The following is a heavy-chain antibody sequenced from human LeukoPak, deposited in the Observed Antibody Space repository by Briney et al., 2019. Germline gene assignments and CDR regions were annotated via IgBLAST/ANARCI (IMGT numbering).Heavy chain of an antibody. CDR2: ISAYNGNT. J-gene: IGHJ5*02. D-gene: IGHD2-2*02. CDR3: ARDSGPQYQMLYLYWFDP. CDR1: GYTFTGCY. V-gene: IGHV1-18*04. Sequence: ASVKVSCKASGYTFTGCYMHWVRQAPGQGLEWMGWISAYNGNTNYAQKLQGRVTMTTDTSTSTAYMELRSLRSDDTAVYYCARDSGPQYQMLYLYWFDPWGQGTLVTVSS.